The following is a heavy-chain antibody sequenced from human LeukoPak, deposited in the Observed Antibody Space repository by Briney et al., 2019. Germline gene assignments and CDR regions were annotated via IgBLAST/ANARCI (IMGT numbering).Heavy chain of an antibody. Sequence: ASVKVSCKASGYTFSNYYIHWVRQAPGQDLEWMGIINPSVGSASYAQKFQDRVTMTSDTSTSTVYMGLSSLRSEDTAVYYCARGGVGGNSVSFYYFDYWGQGTLVTVSS. J-gene: IGHJ4*02. CDR1: GYTFSNYY. CDR2: INPSVGSA. D-gene: IGHD1-26*01. V-gene: IGHV1-46*01. CDR3: ARGGVGGNSVSFYYFDY.